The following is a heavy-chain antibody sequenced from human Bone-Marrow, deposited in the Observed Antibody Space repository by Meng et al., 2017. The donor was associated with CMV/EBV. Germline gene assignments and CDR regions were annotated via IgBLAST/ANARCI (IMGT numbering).Heavy chain of an antibody. CDR2: IYTSGST. D-gene: IGHD2-21*02. CDR3: ARGDLAPLDETYYFDY. V-gene: IGHV4-4*07. Sequence: QGQLQESGPGLVKPSEPLSLTCTVSGGSISSYYWSWIRQPAGKGLEWIGRIYTSGSTNYNPSLKSRVTMSVDTSKNQFSLKLSSVTAADTAVYYCARGDLAPLDETYYFDYWGQEPWSPSPQ. CDR1: GGSISSYY. J-gene: IGHJ4*01.